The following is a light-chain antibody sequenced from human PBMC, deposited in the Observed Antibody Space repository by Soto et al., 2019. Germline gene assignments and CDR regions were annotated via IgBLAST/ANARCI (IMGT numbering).Light chain of an antibody. CDR1: QSISSY. Sequence: DIQMTQSPSSLSASVGDRVTITCRASQSISSYLNWYQQKPGKAPKLLIYAASSLQSGVPSSFSGSGSGTDFTLTISSLQPEDFATYYCQQSYSTPPTFGQGTKVDIK. CDR2: AAS. CDR3: QQSYSTPPT. J-gene: IGKJ1*01. V-gene: IGKV1-39*01.